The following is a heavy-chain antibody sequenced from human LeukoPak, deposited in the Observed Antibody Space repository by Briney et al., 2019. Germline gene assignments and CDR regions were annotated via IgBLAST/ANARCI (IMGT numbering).Heavy chain of an antibody. CDR1: GGSISSYY. CDR3: ARDGMATFYFDY. D-gene: IGHD5-24*01. V-gene: IGHV4-4*07. J-gene: IGHJ4*02. Sequence: SETLSLTCTVSGGSISSYYWSWIRQPAGKGLEWIGRIYTSGCTNYNPSLKSRVTMSVDTSKNQFSLRLSSVTAADTAVYYCARDGMATFYFDYWGQGTLVTVSS. CDR2: IYTSGCT.